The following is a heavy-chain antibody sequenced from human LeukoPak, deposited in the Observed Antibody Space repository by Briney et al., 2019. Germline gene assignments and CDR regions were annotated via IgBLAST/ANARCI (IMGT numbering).Heavy chain of an antibody. D-gene: IGHD2-15*01. CDR3: ARGGPFRSGLPPNWSDP. CDR1: GGSFSDYF. J-gene: IGHJ5*02. V-gene: IGHV4-34*01. CDR2: INHGGGT. Sequence: PSETLSLTCAVYGGSFSDYFWNWIRQPPGKGLEWIGEINHGGGTRYNPSLKSRATISVDTSKKQFSLKLSSVTAADTAVYYCARGGPFRSGLPPNWSDPWGQGTLVTVSS.